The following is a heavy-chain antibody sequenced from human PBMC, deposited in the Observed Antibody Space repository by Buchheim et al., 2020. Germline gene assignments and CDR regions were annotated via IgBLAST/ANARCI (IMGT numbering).Heavy chain of an antibody. Sequence: QVQLVESGGGVVQPGRSLRLSCAASGFTFSSYGMHWVRQAPGKGLEWVAVISYDGSNKYYADSVKGRFTISRDNSKNTRYLQMNSLRAEDTAVYYCAKVGNYFQGIGMDVWGQGTT. CDR2: ISYDGSNK. V-gene: IGHV3-30*18. D-gene: IGHD2/OR15-2a*01. CDR1: GFTFSSYG. CDR3: AKVGNYFQGIGMDV. J-gene: IGHJ6*02.